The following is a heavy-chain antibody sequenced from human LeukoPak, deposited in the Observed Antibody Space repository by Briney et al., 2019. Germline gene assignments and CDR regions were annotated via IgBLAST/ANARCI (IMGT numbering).Heavy chain of an antibody. Sequence: SETLSLTCTVSGGSIRSSYYYWGWIRQPPGKGLEWIGEINHSGSTNYNPSLKSRVTISVDTSKNQFSLKLSSVTAADTAVYYCARGPGYSSGWPFDYWGQGTLVTVSS. CDR3: ARGPGYSSGWPFDY. CDR2: INHSGST. V-gene: IGHV4-39*07. D-gene: IGHD6-19*01. CDR1: GGSIRSSYYY. J-gene: IGHJ4*02.